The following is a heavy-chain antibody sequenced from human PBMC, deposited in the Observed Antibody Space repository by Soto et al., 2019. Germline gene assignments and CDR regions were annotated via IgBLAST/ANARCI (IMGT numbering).Heavy chain of an antibody. CDR1: GFSFSTYG. CDR2: IWYDGSNT. Sequence: QVQLVESGGGVVRPGRSLRLACAASGFSFSTYGMHWVRQAPGKGLQWVAVIWYDGSNTYYADSVKGPFTISRDNSKNTLYLQMKNLRVEDTAVYYCARVEAPLIHSDHYYYGMDVWGQGTTVTVSS. CDR3: ARVEAPLIHSDHYYYGMDV. J-gene: IGHJ6*02. V-gene: IGHV3-33*01. D-gene: IGHD5-18*01.